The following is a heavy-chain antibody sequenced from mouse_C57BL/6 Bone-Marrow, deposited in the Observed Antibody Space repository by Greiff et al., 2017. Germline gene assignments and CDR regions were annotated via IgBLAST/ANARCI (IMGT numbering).Heavy chain of an antibody. CDR2: IDPEDGET. D-gene: IGHD2-3*01. Sequence: VHVKQSGAELVKPGASVKLSCTASGFNITDYYMHWVKQRTEQGLEWIGRIDPEDGETKYAPKFQGKATITADTSSNTAYVQLSSLTSEDAAVYYCARVRQDGPYAMDYWGQGTTVTVSS. CDR1: GFNITDYY. V-gene: IGHV14-2*01. J-gene: IGHJ4*01. CDR3: ARVRQDGPYAMDY.